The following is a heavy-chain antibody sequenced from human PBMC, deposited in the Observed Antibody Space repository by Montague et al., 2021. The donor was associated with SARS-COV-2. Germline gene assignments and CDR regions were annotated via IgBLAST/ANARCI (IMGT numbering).Heavy chain of an antibody. V-gene: IGHV4-34*01. CDR2: INHSGST. Sequence: SETLSLTCAVYGVSFIGYYWSWIRQSPGKGLEWIGEINHSGSTNYNPSLKSRVSISVDTSNNQFSLKLSSVTAADTAVYYCAREVRGRIVVVIVLAYYFFDYWGQGSLVTVSS. J-gene: IGHJ4*02. CDR1: GVSFIGYY. CDR3: AREVRGRIVVVIVLAYYFFDY. D-gene: IGHD2-21*01.